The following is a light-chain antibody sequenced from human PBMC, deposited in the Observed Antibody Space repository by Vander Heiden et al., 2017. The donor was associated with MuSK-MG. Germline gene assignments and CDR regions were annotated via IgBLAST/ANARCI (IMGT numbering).Light chain of an antibody. CDR3: QTWGTGILV. V-gene: IGLV4-69*01. Sequence: QLVLTQSPSASASLGASVKLTCTLSSGHSSYAIAWHQQQPEKGPRYLMKLNSDGSHSKGDGIPDRFSGSSSGAARSLTISSLQSQDEADYYCQTWGTGILVFGGGTKLTVL. J-gene: IGLJ2*01. CDR2: LNSDGSH. CDR1: SGHSSYA.